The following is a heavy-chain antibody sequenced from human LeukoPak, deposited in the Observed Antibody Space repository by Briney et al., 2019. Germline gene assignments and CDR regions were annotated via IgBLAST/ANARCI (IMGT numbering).Heavy chain of an antibody. J-gene: IGHJ3*02. CDR2: IIPIFGTA. CDR3: ASAPLFVRAFDI. CDR1: GGTFSSYA. Sequence: ASVKVSCKASGGTFSSYAISWVRQAPGQGLEWMGGIIPIFGTANYAQKFQGRVTITADKSTSTAYMELSSLRSEDTAVYYCASAPLFVRAFDIWGQGTMVTVSS. V-gene: IGHV1-69*06. D-gene: IGHD2-21*01.